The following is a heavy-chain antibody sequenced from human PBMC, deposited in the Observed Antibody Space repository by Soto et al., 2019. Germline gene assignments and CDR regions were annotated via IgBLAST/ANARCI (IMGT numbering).Heavy chain of an antibody. D-gene: IGHD3-22*01. Sequence: ASVKVSCKASGGTFSSYAISWVRQAPGQGLEWMGGIIPIFGTANYAQKFQGRVTITADKSTSTAYMELSSLRSEDTAVYYCARANTYYYDSSGVGIGYWGQGTLVTVS. CDR1: GGTFSSYA. V-gene: IGHV1-69*06. CDR2: IIPIFGTA. J-gene: IGHJ4*02. CDR3: ARANTYYYDSSGVGIGY.